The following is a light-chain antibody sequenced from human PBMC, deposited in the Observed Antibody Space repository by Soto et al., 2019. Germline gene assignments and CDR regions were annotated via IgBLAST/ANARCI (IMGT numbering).Light chain of an antibody. V-gene: IGKV1-39*01. J-gene: IGKJ1*01. CDR2: AAS. CDR1: QTIASY. CDR3: QQSFTTPQT. Sequence: DIQMTQSPSFLSASVGDRVTIACRTSQTIASYLNWYQQKPGKAPKLLISAASSLQSGVPSRFSGSGSGTDFTLTINSLQPEDLAPCYCQQSFTTPQTFGQGTKVDI.